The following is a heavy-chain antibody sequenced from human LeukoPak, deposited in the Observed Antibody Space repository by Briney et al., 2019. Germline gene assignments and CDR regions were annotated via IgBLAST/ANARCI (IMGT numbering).Heavy chain of an antibody. V-gene: IGHV3-48*03. Sequence: GGSLRLSCAASGFTFSSYEMNWVRQAPGKGLEWVSYISSSGSTIYYADSVKGRFTISRDNAKNSLYLQMNSLRAEDTAVYYCARDIGSSSRGVYDPWGRGTLVTVSS. CDR2: ISSSGSTI. CDR1: GFTFSSYE. CDR3: ARDIGSSSRGVYDP. D-gene: IGHD6-13*01. J-gene: IGHJ5*02.